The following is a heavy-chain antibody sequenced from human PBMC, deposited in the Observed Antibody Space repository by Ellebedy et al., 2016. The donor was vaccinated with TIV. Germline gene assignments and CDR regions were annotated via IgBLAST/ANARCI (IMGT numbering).Heavy chain of an antibody. J-gene: IGHJ4*02. V-gene: IGHV3-23*01. CDR3: AKGRGWGSDSSAPRYYFDY. CDR1: GFTFSSYA. Sequence: GESLKISWAASGFTFSSYAMSWVRQAPGKGLEWVSTNSNTGIRTYYADYVEGRFIISSDNSKKTLNLQMNSLRDEDKAVYYCAKGRGWGSDSSAPRYYFDYWGLGTLVTVSS. D-gene: IGHD3-22*01. CDR2: NSNTGIRT.